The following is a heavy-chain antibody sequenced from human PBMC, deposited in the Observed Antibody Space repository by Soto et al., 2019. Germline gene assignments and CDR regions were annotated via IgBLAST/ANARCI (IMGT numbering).Heavy chain of an antibody. Sequence: EDQLVESGGGLVQPGGSLRLTCAVSGFSFRSDWMNWVRQAPGKGLEWVAHTNQDGSEKYYLDSVKGRFTIFRDNDKNSLYLQMNSLRAEDTAVYYCSGGVGDAIWGQGTLVTVSS. D-gene: IGHD1-26*01. J-gene: IGHJ4*02. CDR2: TNQDGSEK. V-gene: IGHV3-7*04. CDR3: SGGVGDAI. CDR1: GFSFRSDW.